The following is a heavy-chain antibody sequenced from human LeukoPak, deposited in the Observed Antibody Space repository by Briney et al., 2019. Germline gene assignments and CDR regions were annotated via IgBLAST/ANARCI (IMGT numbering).Heavy chain of an antibody. CDR2: ISSSSIYI. V-gene: IGHV3-21*01. CDR1: GFTFSSYS. D-gene: IGHD3-22*01. Sequence: SGGSLRLSCAASGFTFSSYSMNWVRQAPGKGLEWVSSISSSSIYIYYADSVKGRFTISRDNAKNSLHLQMNSLRAEDTAVYYCARYRTAYYDSSGDTAFDVWGQGTMVTVSS. CDR3: ARYRTAYYDSSGDTAFDV. J-gene: IGHJ3*01.